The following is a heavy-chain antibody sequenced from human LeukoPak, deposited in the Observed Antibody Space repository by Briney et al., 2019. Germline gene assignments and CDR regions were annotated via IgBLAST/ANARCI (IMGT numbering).Heavy chain of an antibody. J-gene: IGHJ6*02. V-gene: IGHV4-4*07. D-gene: IGHD2-15*01. CDR2: IYTSGST. CDR3: ARDLVVVVAATYYYYCGMDV. Sequence: KPSETLSLTCTVSGCSISSYYWSWIRQPAGKGLEWIGRIYTSGSTNYNPSLKSRVTMSVDTSKNQFSLKLSSVTAADTAVYYCARDLVVVVAATYYYYCGMDVWGQGTTVTVSS. CDR1: GCSISSYY.